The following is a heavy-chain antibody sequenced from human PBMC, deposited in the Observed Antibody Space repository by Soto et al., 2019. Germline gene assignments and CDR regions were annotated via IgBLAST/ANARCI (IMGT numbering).Heavy chain of an antibody. CDR1: GDSVSSSSPA. D-gene: IGHD2-2*01. V-gene: IGHV6-1*01. J-gene: IGHJ6*02. CDR2: TYYRSKWFN. Sequence: PSQTLSLTCAISGDSVSSSSPAWNWIRQSPSRGLEWLGTTYYRSKWFNYYAVSVKSRITINPDTSKNQFSLQLNSVTPEDTAVYYCARDQYCSSTSCNYYYGMDVWGQGTTVTVSS. CDR3: ARDQYCSSTSCNYYYGMDV.